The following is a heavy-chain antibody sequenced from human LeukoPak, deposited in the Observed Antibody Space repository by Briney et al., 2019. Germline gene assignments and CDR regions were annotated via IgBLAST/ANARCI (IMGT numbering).Heavy chain of an antibody. V-gene: IGHV3-30*04. J-gene: IGHJ4*02. Sequence: PGGSLRLSCAASGFTFSTYAMHWVRQAPGKGLEWVAVISYDGSNKYYADSVKGRFTISRDNSKNTLYLQMNSLRAEDTAVYYCAKSGTRSSWSPRVKTYLDYWGQGTLVTVSS. CDR3: AKSGTRSSWSPRVKTYLDY. CDR1: GFTFSTYA. CDR2: ISYDGSNK. D-gene: IGHD6-13*01.